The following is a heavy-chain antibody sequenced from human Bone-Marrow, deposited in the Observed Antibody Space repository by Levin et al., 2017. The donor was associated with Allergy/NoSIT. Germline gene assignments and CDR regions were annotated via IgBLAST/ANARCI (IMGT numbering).Heavy chain of an antibody. Sequence: PGGSLRLSCAASGFTFSSYAMNWVRQAPGKGLEWVSTISGSSGSTYYADSVKGRFAISRDNSKNTLYLQINSLRAEDTAVYYCAIYCSSSSCGRFGMDGWGQGTTVTVSS. CDR3: AIYCSSSSCGRFGMDG. CDR2: ISGSSGST. D-gene: IGHD2-2*01. V-gene: IGHV3-23*01. CDR1: GFTFSSYA. J-gene: IGHJ6*02.